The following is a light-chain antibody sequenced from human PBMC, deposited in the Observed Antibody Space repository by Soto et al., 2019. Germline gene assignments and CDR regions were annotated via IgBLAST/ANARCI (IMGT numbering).Light chain of an antibody. CDR1: QSVSSNY. Sequence: EIVLTQSPGTLSLSPGERATLSCRASQSVSSNYLAWYQQKPGQAPRLLIYAASSRATGIPDRFSGSGSGTDFTLTISRLEPEDFAVYYCQKRSNWPPITFGQGTRLEIK. V-gene: IGKV3D-20*02. CDR2: AAS. J-gene: IGKJ5*01. CDR3: QKRSNWPPIT.